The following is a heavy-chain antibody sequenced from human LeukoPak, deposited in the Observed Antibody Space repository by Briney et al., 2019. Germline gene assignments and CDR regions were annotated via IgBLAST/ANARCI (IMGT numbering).Heavy chain of an antibody. CDR2: ITAGGDQT. V-gene: IGHV3-64*02. CDR1: GFSFSSEV. D-gene: IGHD1-26*01. Sequence: GGSLRLSCAASGFSFSSEVMHWVRQAPGKGPEYVSTITAGGDQTYDAESAKGRFTISRDNSKGTLYLQMGSLRVEDTAVYYCVRDYSATHAFDYWGQGTLVTVSS. J-gene: IGHJ4*02. CDR3: VRDYSATHAFDY.